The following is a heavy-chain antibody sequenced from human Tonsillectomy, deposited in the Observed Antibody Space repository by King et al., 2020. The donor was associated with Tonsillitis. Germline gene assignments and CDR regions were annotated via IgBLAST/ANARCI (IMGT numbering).Heavy chain of an antibody. J-gene: IGHJ6*03. CDR1: GFTFSSYE. D-gene: IGHD3-10*01. Sequence: DVQLVQSGGGLVQPGGSLRLSCAASGFTFSSYEMNWVRQAPGKGLEWVSYISSSGDTIYYADSMKGRFTISRDNAKNSLYLQMDSLRAEDTAVYYCARVSVVRGIYYFYYYMDVWGKGTTVTVSS. CDR3: ARVSVVRGIYYFYYYMDV. V-gene: IGHV3-48*03. CDR2: ISSSGDTI.